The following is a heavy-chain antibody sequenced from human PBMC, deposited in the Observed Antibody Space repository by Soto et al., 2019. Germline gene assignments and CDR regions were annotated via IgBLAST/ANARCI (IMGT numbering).Heavy chain of an antibody. CDR3: ARIGVGSRR. Sequence: VQMVQSGAEVKAPGSSVKVSCTNSGDTFSHYVMSWVRQAPGQGLEWMGSLAPISGSPNYAERFEGRLTISADAGTSTMYMELRSLKYDDTAVYYCARIGVGSRRWGQGTMVTVSS. V-gene: IGHV1-69*18. CDR2: LAPISGSP. J-gene: IGHJ3*01. D-gene: IGHD1-26*01. CDR1: GDTFSHYV.